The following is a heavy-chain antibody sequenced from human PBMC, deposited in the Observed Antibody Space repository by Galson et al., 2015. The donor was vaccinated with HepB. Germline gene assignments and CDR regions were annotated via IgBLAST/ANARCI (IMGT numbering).Heavy chain of an antibody. J-gene: IGHJ3*02. CDR2: IYYSGST. CDR1: GGSVSSGSYY. CDR3: ARDFDSKGAFDI. V-gene: IGHV4-61*01. Sequence: SETLSLTCTVSGGSVSSGSYYWSWIRQPPGKGLEWIGYIYYSGSTNYNPSLKSRVTISVDTSKNQFSLKLSSVTAADTAVYYCARDFDSKGAFDIWGQGTMITVSS. D-gene: IGHD3-9*01.